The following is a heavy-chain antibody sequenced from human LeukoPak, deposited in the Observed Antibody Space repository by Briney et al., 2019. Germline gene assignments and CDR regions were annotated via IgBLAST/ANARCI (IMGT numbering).Heavy chain of an antibody. V-gene: IGHV4-4*09. Sequence: SETLSLTCTVSGGSISSYYWSWIRQPPGKGLEWIGNIFTSGSTNYNPNYNPSVKSRVTISVDTSKNQFSLKLSSVTAADTAVYYCASLSIGPRPYYYYYMDVWGKGTTVTVSS. D-gene: IGHD2-21*01. J-gene: IGHJ6*03. CDR1: GGSISSYY. CDR3: ASLSIGPRPYYYYYMDV. CDR2: IFTSGST.